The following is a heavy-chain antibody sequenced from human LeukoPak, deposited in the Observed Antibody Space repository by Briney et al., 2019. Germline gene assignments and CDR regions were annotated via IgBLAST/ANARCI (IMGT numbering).Heavy chain of an antibody. D-gene: IGHD3-22*01. CDR1: GDSISSSSYY. Sequence: PSETLSLTCTVSGDSISSSSYYWGWIRQPPGKGLEWIGSIYYSGSTYYNPSLKSRITMSVDTSKNQFSLRLSSVTAADTAVYYCARENYYDSCGYVYWGQGTLVTASS. CDR2: IYYSGST. J-gene: IGHJ4*02. V-gene: IGHV4-39*07. CDR3: ARENYYDSCGYVY.